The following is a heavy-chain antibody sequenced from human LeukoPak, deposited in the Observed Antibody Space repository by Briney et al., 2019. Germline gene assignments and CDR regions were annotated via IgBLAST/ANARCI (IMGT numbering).Heavy chain of an antibody. CDR3: ARVDLGGSGYFFDL. CDR2: ISYTGSA. J-gene: IGHJ4*02. Sequence: SETLSLTCTVSGYSISSGYYWDWIRQPPGKVLEYIGYISYTGSAIYSPSLESRVTISIDTSKKQFSLNLRSVNTADTAVYYCARVDLGGSGYFFDLWGQGALVTVSS. V-gene: IGHV4-38-2*02. D-gene: IGHD3-22*01. CDR1: GYSISSGYY.